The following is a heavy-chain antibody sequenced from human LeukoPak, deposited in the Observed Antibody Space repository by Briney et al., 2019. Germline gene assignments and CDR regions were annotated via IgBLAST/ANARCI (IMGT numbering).Heavy chain of an antibody. CDR2: ISGSGGST. D-gene: IGHD3-10*01. Sequence: PGGSLRLSCAASGFTFDDYAMHWVRQAPGKGLEWVSGISGSGGSTYYADSVKDRFIISRDNSKNTLYLQLNSLRAEDTALYYCAKHTGSGSYYYYYMDVWGKGTTVTVSS. J-gene: IGHJ6*03. CDR1: GFTFDDYA. V-gene: IGHV3-23*01. CDR3: AKHTGSGSYYYYYMDV.